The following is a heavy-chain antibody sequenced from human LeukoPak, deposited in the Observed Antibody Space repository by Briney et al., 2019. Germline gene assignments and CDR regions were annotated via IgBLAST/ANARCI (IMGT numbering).Heavy chain of an antibody. D-gene: IGHD3-22*01. Sequence: GGSLRLSCAPSGFTFSTYAMSWVRQAPGKGLEGVSCINGRGVSTYYADSVKGRFTISRDNSKNTLYLQMSSLRADDTAIYYCAREAYYDCSGSLDYWGQGTLVTVSS. CDR1: GFTFSTYA. CDR3: AREAYYDCSGSLDY. CDR2: INGRGVST. V-gene: IGHV3-23*01. J-gene: IGHJ4*02.